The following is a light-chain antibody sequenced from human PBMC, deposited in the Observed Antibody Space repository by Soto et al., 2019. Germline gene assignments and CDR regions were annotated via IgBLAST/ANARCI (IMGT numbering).Light chain of an antibody. CDR1: RIVSYY. V-gene: IGKV3-20*01. Sequence: EIELTRSPGTLSLSTLEIATLSFRAIRIVSYYLAWYQQKPGQAPRLLIYDASSRATGVPDRFSGSGSGTDFTLTISRLEPEDFAVYYCQHCQPYGDSPPLTFGGGTKVDIK. CDR2: DAS. J-gene: IGKJ4*01. CDR3: QHCQPYGDSPPLT.